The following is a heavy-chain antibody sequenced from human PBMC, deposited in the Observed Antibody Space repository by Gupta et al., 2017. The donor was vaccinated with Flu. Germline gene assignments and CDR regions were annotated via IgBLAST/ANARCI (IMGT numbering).Heavy chain of an antibody. CDR1: GYTFTSYD. CDR2: MNPNSGNT. V-gene: IGHV1-8*01. D-gene: IGHD5-18*01. J-gene: IGHJ6*02. CDR3: ARGPSTHSYGLSSYYYYGMDV. Sequence: QVQLVQSGAEVKKPGASVKVSCKASGYTFTSYDINWVRPATGQGLEWMGWMNPNSGNTGYAQKFQGRVTMTRNTSISTAYMELSSLRSEDTAVYYCARGPSTHSYGLSSYYYYGMDVWGQGTTVTVSS.